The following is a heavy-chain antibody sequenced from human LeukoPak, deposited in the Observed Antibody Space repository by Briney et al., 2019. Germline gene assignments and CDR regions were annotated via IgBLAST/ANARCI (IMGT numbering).Heavy chain of an antibody. CDR1: GYSFTSYW. V-gene: IGHV5-51*01. CDR3: ARRGEAMDPFDY. CDR2: IYPGDSDT. Sequence: GESLKISCKDSGYSFTSYWIGWVRQMPAKGLEWMGIIYPGDSDTRYSPSFQGQVTISADKSINTASLQWSSLKASDTAIYYCARRGEAMDPFDYWGQGTLVTVSS. D-gene: IGHD5-18*01. J-gene: IGHJ4*02.